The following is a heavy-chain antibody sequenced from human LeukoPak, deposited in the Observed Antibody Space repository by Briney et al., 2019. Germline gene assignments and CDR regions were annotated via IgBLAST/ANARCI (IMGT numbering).Heavy chain of an antibody. CDR3: AXGIXLWTLYYFDY. D-gene: IGHD5-18*01. CDR2: INHSGST. J-gene: IGHJ4*02. V-gene: IGHV4-34*01. Sequence: KPSETLSLTCAVYGGSFSGYYWSWIRQPPGKGLEWIGEINHSGSTNYNPSLKSRVTISVDTSKNQFSLKLSSVTAADTAVYYCAXGIXLWTLYYFDYWGQGTLVTVSS. CDR1: GGSFSGYY.